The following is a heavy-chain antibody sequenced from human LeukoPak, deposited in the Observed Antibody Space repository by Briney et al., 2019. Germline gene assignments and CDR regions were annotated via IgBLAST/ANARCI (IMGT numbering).Heavy chain of an antibody. CDR2: ISGSGGNT. CDR1: GFTFSTYT. CDR3: AKAAFSRTSYFDY. V-gene: IGHV3-23*01. D-gene: IGHD3-3*02. Sequence: GGSLRLSCAASGFTFSTYTMSWVRQAPGKGLEWVSAISGSGGNTYYADSVKGRFTISRDNSKNTLYLQMDRRRADDTAVYYCAKAAFSRTSYFDYWGQGTLVTASS. J-gene: IGHJ4*02.